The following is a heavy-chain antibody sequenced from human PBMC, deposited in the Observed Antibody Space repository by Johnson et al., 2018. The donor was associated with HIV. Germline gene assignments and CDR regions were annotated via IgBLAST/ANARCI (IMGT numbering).Heavy chain of an antibody. CDR3: ARVAPAHDAFDI. CDR2: ISYDGSYN. Sequence: VQLVESGGGVVQPGRSLRLSCAASGFTFSTYALHWVRQAPGKGLEWVAVISYDGSYNYYADSVKGRFTISRDNSKNTLYLQMNSLRAEDTAVYYCARVAPAHDAFDIWGQGTMVTVSS. V-gene: IGHV3-30*04. J-gene: IGHJ3*02. D-gene: IGHD2-2*01. CDR1: GFTFSTYA.